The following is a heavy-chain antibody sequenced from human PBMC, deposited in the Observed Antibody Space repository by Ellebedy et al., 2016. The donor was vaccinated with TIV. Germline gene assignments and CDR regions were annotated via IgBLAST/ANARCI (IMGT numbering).Heavy chain of an antibody. D-gene: IGHD7-27*01. J-gene: IGHJ6*02. CDR2: ISGSGTST. CDR3: AQTNWGSGGFYGMDV. Sequence: GESLKISCAASGFTFSNYAMTWVRQAPGKGLEWVSAISGSGTSTHYTDSLRGRFTISRDNSKNTLYLQIDSLRAEDTAVYYCAQTNWGSGGFYGMDVWGQGTTVTVS. V-gene: IGHV3-23*01. CDR1: GFTFSNYA.